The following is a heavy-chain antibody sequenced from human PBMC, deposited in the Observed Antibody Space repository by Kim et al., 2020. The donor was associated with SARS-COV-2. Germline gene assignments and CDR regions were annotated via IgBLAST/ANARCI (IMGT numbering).Heavy chain of an antibody. Sequence: GGSLRLSCAASGFTFSSYAMTWVRQAPGKGLEWVSIITGSVGGTYYAVSVKGRFTISRDNSRNTVSLQMNSLTVEDTAVYYCSKGRSSGKVDWFDPWGQG. CDR3: SKGRSSGKVDWFDP. V-gene: IGHV3-23*01. CDR1: GFTFSSYA. CDR2: ITGSVGGT. J-gene: IGHJ5*02. D-gene: IGHD5-12*01.